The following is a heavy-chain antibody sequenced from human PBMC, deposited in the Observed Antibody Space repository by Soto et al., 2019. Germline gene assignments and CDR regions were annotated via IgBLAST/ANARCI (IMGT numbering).Heavy chain of an antibody. V-gene: IGHV3-74*01. CDR2: ITSDGSRI. D-gene: IGHD4-17*01. J-gene: IGHJ2*01. Sequence: EVQLVESGGGLVQPGESLRLSCAASGFTASNYWMHWVRQVPGKGLVWLSRITSDGSRISYSYSVWGRFTVSRDNAQNTVNLQRKSLRAEDTGVYYCSRVASTGTLYGHFDLWGRGTLVTVFS. CDR1: GFTASNYW. CDR3: SRVASTGTLYGHFDL.